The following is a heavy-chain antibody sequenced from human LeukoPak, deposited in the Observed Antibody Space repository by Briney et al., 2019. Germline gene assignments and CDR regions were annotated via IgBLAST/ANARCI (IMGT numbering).Heavy chain of an antibody. CDR3: ARGRYGAYDY. D-gene: IGHD1-1*01. CDR2: INHSGST. J-gene: IGHJ4*02. CDR1: GGSFSGYY. Sequence: PSETLSLTCAVYGGSFSGYYWSWIRRPPGKGLEWIGEINHSGSTNYNPSLKSRVTISVDTSKNQFSLKLSSVTAADTAVYYCARGRYGAYDYWGQGTLVTVSS. V-gene: IGHV4-34*01.